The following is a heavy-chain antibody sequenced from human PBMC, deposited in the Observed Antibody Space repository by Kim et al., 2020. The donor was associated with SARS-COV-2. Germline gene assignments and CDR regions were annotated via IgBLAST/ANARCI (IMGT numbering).Heavy chain of an antibody. CDR1: GYTFTSCW. Sequence: GESLKISCQGSGYTFTSCWIGWVRQMPGQGLEWMGIIDPGDSDARYSPSFQGQVTISADRSISTAYLQWTTLKASDTAMYYCARQAHFDSSGNHDVFDIWGQGTMVIVSS. CDR3: ARQAHFDSSGNHDVFDI. V-gene: IGHV5-51*01. J-gene: IGHJ3*02. D-gene: IGHD3-22*01. CDR2: IDPGDSDA.